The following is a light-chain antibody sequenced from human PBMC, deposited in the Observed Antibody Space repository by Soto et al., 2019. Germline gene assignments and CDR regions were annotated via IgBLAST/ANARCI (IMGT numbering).Light chain of an antibody. CDR3: AAWDNSLSGWV. CDR1: SSNIGSSY. J-gene: IGLJ3*02. CDR2: MDN. Sequence: QPVLTQPPSASGTPGQRVTISCSGNSSNIGSSYVYWFQQFPGTAPKLLIYMDNQRPSGVPDRFSGSKSGTSASLAISGLRSEDEADFYCAAWDNSLSGWVFGGGTSSPS. V-gene: IGLV1-47*01.